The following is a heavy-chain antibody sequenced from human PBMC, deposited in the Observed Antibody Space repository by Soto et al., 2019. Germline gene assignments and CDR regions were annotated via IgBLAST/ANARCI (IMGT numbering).Heavy chain of an antibody. CDR3: ARAQMKQHLAPDDH. CDR1: GYTFTDYY. V-gene: IGHV1-46*01. CDR2: VNPSGGST. J-gene: IGHJ4*02. D-gene: IGHD6-13*01. Sequence: GASVKVSCKSSGYTFTDYYIHWVRQAPGQGLEWVGIVNPSGGSTSYAQKFQGRVTMTRDTSTSTLYMEMTSLRSDDTAVYYCARAQMKQHLAPDDHWGQGTMVTSPQ.